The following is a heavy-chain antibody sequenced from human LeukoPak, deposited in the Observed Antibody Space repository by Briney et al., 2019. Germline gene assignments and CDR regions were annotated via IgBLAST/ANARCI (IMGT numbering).Heavy chain of an antibody. CDR1: GESISGFY. CDR3: ARLVRGVIPFYYYYGMDV. D-gene: IGHD3-10*01. Sequence: SETLSLTCTVSGESISGFYWNWIRQPPGKGLEWIGYIYYSGSTNYNPSLKSRVTISVDTSKSQFSLKLTSVTAADTAVYYCARLVRGVIPFYYYYGMDVWGQGTTVTVSS. V-gene: IGHV4-59*08. J-gene: IGHJ6*02. CDR2: IYYSGST.